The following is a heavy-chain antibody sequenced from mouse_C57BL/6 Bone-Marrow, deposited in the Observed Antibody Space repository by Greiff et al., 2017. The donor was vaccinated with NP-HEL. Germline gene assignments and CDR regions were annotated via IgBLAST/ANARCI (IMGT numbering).Heavy chain of an antibody. J-gene: IGHJ2*01. V-gene: IGHV1-50*01. Sequence: VQLQQPGAELVKPGASVKLSCKASGYTFTSYWMQWVKQRPGQGLEWIGEIDPSDSYTNYNQKFKGKATLTVDTSSSTAYMQLSSLTSEDSAVYYCAREEYYYGISPDYWGQGTTLTVSS. CDR1: GYTFTSYW. CDR3: AREEYYYGISPDY. CDR2: IDPSDSYT. D-gene: IGHD1-1*01.